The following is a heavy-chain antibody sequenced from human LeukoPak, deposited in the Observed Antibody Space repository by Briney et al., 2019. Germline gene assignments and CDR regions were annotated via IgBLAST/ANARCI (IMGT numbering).Heavy chain of an antibody. CDR1: GGSIGNFF. CDR2: IYENGRT. D-gene: IGHD1-26*01. Sequence: SETLSLTCTVSGGSIGNFFWSWIRQSPGEGLEWIGFIYENGRTSYSPSLKSRVTISVDMSKNQFSLRLTSMTAADTAVYYCARDWELGHWGRGILVTVT. J-gene: IGHJ4*02. CDR3: ARDWELGH. V-gene: IGHV4-59*01.